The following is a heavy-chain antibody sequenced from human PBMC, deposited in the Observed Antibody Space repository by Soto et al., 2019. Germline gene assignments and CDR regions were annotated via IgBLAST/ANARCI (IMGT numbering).Heavy chain of an antibody. CDR1: GGSISSYY. D-gene: IGHD2-21*02. Sequence: PSETLSLTCTVSGGSISSYYWSWIRQPPGKGLEWIGYIYYSATTNYNPSLKSRVTISVDTSKNQFSLKLTSVTAADTAVYYCARDLWGYCGTDCYPLDVWGQGTTVTVSS. V-gene: IGHV4-59*01. J-gene: IGHJ6*02. CDR3: ARDLWGYCGTDCYPLDV. CDR2: IYYSATT.